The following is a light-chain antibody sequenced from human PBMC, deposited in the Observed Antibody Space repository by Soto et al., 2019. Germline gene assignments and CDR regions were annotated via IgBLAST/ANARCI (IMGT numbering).Light chain of an antibody. CDR3: QQYNYWPRG. J-gene: IGKJ3*01. V-gene: IGKV3-15*01. CDR2: GAS. CDR1: QSVSSN. Sequence: DIVITQSPATLSVSPGERATLSCRASQSVSSNFAWYQQQPGQAPRLLIYGASTRATGIPARFSGSGSGTEFTLTISSLQSEYSAVYYCQQYNYWPRGFGPGNKGDIK.